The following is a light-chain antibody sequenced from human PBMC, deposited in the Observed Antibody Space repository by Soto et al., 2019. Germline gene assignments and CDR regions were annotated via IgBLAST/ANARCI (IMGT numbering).Light chain of an antibody. J-gene: IGKJ3*01. CDR1: QKFISNY. V-gene: IGKV3-20*01. CDR3: QHFGDSPGFT. Sequence: EIVLTQSPGTLSLSPGERATLSCRASQKFISNYLAWYQQKPGQAPRLLIFDASSRATGIPDRFTGSGSGPDFTLTISRLEPEDSGVYYCQHFGDSPGFTFGPGTQVEIK. CDR2: DAS.